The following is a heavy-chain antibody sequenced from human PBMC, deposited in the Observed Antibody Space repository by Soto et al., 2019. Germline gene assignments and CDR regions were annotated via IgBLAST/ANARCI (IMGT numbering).Heavy chain of an antibody. CDR2: ISGHGANT. D-gene: IGHD2-2*01. J-gene: IGHJ4*02. Sequence: VQLVESGGAVVQPGKSLRLSCAASGFTFSNYAMSWVRQAPGKGLEWVSSISGHGANTYYADSVQGRFTISRDNSKNTLDLQMTSLRAEDTAVYYCAMTLSFSTFYYFDYWGQGTLVTVSS. V-gene: IGHV3-23*04. CDR1: GFTFSNYA. CDR3: AMTLSFSTFYYFDY.